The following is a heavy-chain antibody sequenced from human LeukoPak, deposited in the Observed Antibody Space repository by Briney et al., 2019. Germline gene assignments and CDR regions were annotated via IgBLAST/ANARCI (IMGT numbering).Heavy chain of an antibody. CDR3: AKAFCSEKQCTLDS. D-gene: IGHD3-3*01. CDR2: IREKVNSYTT. CDR1: GFTFSAHY. V-gene: IGHV3-72*01. J-gene: IGHJ4*02. Sequence: GGSLRLSCAASGFTFSAHYMDWVRQAPGKGLEWVGRIREKVNSYTTVYAASVKGRFTISRDDSTNSVFLQVNSLKTEDTAVYYCAKAFCSEKQCTLDSWGQGTLVSVSS.